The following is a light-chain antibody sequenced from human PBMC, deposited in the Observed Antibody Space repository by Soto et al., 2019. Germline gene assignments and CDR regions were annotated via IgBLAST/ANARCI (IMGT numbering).Light chain of an antibody. V-gene: IGKV3-20*01. J-gene: IGKJ4*01. CDR3: QQYGALPPS. CDR2: GAS. CDR1: QTVSNSH. Sequence: EIVLTQFPGALSLSPGERVTLSCRASQTVSNSHLAWYQQKSGQAPKFLISGASNRATGSRDSFSGSGSGTDFTLTISRLEPEDFAVYYCQQYGALPPSFGGGTKVEIK.